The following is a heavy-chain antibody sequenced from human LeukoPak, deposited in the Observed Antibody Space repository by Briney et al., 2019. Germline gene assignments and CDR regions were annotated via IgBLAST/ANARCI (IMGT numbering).Heavy chain of an antibody. D-gene: IGHD2-8*01. Sequence: SETLSLTCTVSAGSIRSGGYYWSWIRQHPGKGLEWIGYIDYSGISKYNPSLHSRVTISVDTSKNQFSLKLRSVTAADTAVYYCARAHVDDVEMVYAIRAFDIWGQGTLVTVSS. J-gene: IGHJ3*02. CDR3: ARAHVDDVEMVYAIRAFDI. V-gene: IGHV4-31*03. CDR2: IDYSGIS. CDR1: AGSIRSGGYY.